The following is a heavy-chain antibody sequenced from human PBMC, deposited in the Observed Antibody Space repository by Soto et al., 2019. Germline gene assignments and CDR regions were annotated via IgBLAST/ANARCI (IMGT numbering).Heavy chain of an antibody. D-gene: IGHD1-7*01. CDR1: GFTFSVYA. V-gene: IGHV3-23*01. Sequence: PGGSLRLSCAASGFTFSVYAMSWVRQAPGKGLEWVSAISSNGGRTFYADSLRGRLTISRDNSKSALYLQMNNLRAEDTAIYYCAKYSELPYEAYLQQWGQGTLVTVSS. J-gene: IGHJ1*01. CDR3: AKYSELPYEAYLQQ. CDR2: ISSNGGRT.